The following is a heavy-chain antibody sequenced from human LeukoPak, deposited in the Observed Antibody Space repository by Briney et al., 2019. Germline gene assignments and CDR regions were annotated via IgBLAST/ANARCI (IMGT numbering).Heavy chain of an antibody. D-gene: IGHD2-2*01. Sequence: SETLSLTCTVSGGSISSGGYYWSWIRQHPGKGLEWIGYIYYSGSTYYNPSLKSRVTISVDTSKNQFSLKLSSVTAADTAVYYCARELDCSSTSCPRGDWFDPWGRGTLVTVSS. CDR2: IYYSGST. V-gene: IGHV4-31*03. CDR3: ARELDCSSTSCPRGDWFDP. CDR1: GGSISSGGYY. J-gene: IGHJ5*02.